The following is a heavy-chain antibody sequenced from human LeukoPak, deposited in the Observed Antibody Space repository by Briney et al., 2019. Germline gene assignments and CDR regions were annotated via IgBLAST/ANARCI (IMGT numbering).Heavy chain of an antibody. Sequence: SETLSLTCTVSGGSISSYYWSWIRQPAGKGLEWIGRIHTSGSTNYNPSLRSLVTMSVDTPKNQFSLKLSSVTAADTAVYYCARGDRAVAGAWGWFDPWGQGALVTVSS. D-gene: IGHD6-19*01. CDR2: IHTSGST. CDR3: ARGDRAVAGAWGWFDP. CDR1: GGSISSYY. J-gene: IGHJ5*02. V-gene: IGHV4-4*07.